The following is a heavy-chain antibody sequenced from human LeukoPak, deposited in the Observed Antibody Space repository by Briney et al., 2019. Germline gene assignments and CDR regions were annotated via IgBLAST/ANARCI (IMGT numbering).Heavy chain of an antibody. D-gene: IGHD2-2*01. J-gene: IGHJ4*02. Sequence: GGSLRLSCAASGFTFSDYYMSWIRQAPGKGLEWVSYISSSGSTIYYADSVKGRFTISRDNAKNSLYLQMNSLRAEDTAVYYRAGGKYQLLFSDYWGQGTLVTVSS. CDR2: ISSSGSTI. CDR1: GFTFSDYY. CDR3: AGGKYQLLFSDY. V-gene: IGHV3-11*04.